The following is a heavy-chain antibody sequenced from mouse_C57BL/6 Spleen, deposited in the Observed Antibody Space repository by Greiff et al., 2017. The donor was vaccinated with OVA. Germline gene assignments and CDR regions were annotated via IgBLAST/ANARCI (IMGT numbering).Heavy chain of an antibody. V-gene: IGHV1-39*01. CDR2: INPNYGTT. Sequence: EVQLQQSGPELVKPGASVKISCKASGYSFTDYNMNWVKQSTGKSLEWIGVINPNYGTTSYNQKFKGKATLTVDKSSSTAYMQLNSLTSEDSAVYYGARALYDYDGRDWYFDVWGTGTTVTVSS. D-gene: IGHD2-4*01. CDR3: ARALYDYDGRDWYFDV. J-gene: IGHJ1*03. CDR1: GYSFTDYN.